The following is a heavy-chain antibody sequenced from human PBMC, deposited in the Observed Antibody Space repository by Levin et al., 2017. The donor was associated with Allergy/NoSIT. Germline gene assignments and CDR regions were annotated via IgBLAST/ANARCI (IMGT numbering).Heavy chain of an antibody. CDR3: ARPLPYCGGDCYFSFDY. V-gene: IGHV4-39*01. D-gene: IGHD2-21*01. J-gene: IGHJ4*02. Sequence: SQTLSLTCTVSGGSISSSSYYWGWIRQPPGKGLEWIGSIYYSGSTYYNPSLKSRVTISVDTSKNQFSLKLSSVTAADTAVYYCARPLPYCGGDCYFSFDYWGQGTLVTVSS. CDR1: GGSISSSSYY. CDR2: IYYSGST.